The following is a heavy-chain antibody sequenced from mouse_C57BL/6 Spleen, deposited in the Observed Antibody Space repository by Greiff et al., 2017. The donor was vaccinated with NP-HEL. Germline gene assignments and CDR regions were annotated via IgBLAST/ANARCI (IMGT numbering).Heavy chain of an antibody. CDR2: ISSGGDYI. CDR3: TRDRRLREAMDY. V-gene: IGHV5-9-1*02. CDR1: GFTFSSYA. J-gene: IGHJ4*01. D-gene: IGHD2-4*01. Sequence: EVQGVESGEGLVKPGGSLKLSCAASGFTFSSYAMSWVRQTPEKRLEWVAYISSGGDYIYYADTVKGRFTISRDNARNTLYLQMSSLKSEDTAMYYCTRDRRLREAMDYWGQGTSVTVSS.